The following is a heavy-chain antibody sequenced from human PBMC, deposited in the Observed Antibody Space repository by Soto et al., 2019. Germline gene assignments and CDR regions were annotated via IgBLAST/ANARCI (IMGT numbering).Heavy chain of an antibody. CDR2: ITDVGST. V-gene: IGHV4-61*03. Sequence: PSETLSLTCAVSGGSVSSGSYFWTRIRQSPGKGLEWIGYITDVGSTNYNPSLKSRVTISADTTKNHFSLNLRSVTAADTAVYYCARQRVLPAQYFFDYWGQGIPVTVSS. CDR1: GGSVSSGSYF. J-gene: IGHJ4*02. CDR3: ARQRVLPAQYFFDY. D-gene: IGHD6-25*01.